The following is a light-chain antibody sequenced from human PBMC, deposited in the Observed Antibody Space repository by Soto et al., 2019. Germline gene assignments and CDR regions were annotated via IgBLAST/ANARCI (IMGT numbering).Light chain of an antibody. CDR1: QTISYTSINKTY. J-gene: IGKJ4*01. V-gene: IGKV4-1*01. CDR3: QQYFSYPLT. CDR2: WAS. Sequence: DIVMTQSPDSLAVSLGERATISCKSSQTISYTSINKTYLAWYQQRPGQPPKLLIYWASIRGSGVPDRLSGSGFGTDFTLTISILQTEDVAVYYCQQYFSYPLTFGGGTKVEVK.